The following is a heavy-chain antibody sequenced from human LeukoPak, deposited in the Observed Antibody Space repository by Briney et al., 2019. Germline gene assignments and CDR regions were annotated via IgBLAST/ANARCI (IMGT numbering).Heavy chain of an antibody. CDR3: AREVSGGMDV. J-gene: IGHJ6*02. V-gene: IGHV3-13*05. CDR1: GFTFSRFG. Sequence: PGRSLRLSCEASGFTFSRFGMHWVRQGTGKGLEWVSGIGSGGNPYYPGSEKGRFTISRENVKNSLYLQINTLRAGDTAVYYCAREVSGGMDVWGQGTTVTVSS. CDR2: IGSGGNP. D-gene: IGHD3-10*01.